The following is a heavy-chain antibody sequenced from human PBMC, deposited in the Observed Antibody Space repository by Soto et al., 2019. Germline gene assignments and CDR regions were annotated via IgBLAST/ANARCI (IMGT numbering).Heavy chain of an antibody. J-gene: IGHJ4*02. CDR3: ARVEAAADYYFDY. CDR2: IYSGGST. V-gene: IGHV3-53*01. D-gene: IGHD6-13*01. CDR1: GFTVSSNY. Sequence: GGSLRLSCAASGFTVSSNYMSWVRQAPGKGLEWVSVIYSGGSTYYADSVKGRFTISRDNSKNTLYLQMNSLRAEDTAVYYCARVEAAADYYFDYWGQGTLVTVSS.